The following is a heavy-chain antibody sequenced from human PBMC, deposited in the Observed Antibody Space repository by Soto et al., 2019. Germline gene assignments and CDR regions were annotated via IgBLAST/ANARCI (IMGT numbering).Heavy chain of an antibody. V-gene: IGHV1-24*01. CDR3: ATLGYCSGGSCFALDAFDI. J-gene: IGHJ3*02. Sequence: ASVKVSCKVSGYTLTELSMHWVRQAPGKGLEWMGGFDPEDGETIYAQKFQGRVTMTEDTSTDTAYMELSSLRSEDTAVYYCATLGYCSGGSCFALDAFDIWGQGTMVTVSS. CDR1: GYTLTELS. D-gene: IGHD2-15*01. CDR2: FDPEDGET.